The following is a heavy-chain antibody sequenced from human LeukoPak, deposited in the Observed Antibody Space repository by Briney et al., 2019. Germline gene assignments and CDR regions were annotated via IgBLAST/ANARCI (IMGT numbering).Heavy chain of an antibody. V-gene: IGHV4-59*01. CDR1: GGSISRNY. D-gene: IGHD4-17*01. CDR3: ARVFDYGDYFNPRGWFDP. CDR2: TYYTETT. J-gene: IGHJ5*02. Sequence: SETLSLTCTVSGGSISRNYWSWIRQPPGKGLEWIGYTYYTETTNYNPSLKSRVTISVDTSKNQFSLKLSSVTAADTAVYYCARVFDYGDYFNPRGWFDPWGQGTLVTVSS.